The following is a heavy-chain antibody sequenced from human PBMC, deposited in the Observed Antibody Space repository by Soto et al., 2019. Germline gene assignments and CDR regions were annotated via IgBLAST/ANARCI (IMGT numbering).Heavy chain of an antibody. CDR2: INPSGGST. D-gene: IGHD3-10*01. V-gene: IGHV1-46*01. CDR3: ARERMWIGELLYGGPGLYGMDV. CDR1: GYTFTSYY. Sequence: QVQLVQSGAEVKKPGASVKVSCKASGYTFTSYYMHWVRQAPGQGLEWMGIINPSGGSTSYAQKFQGRVTMTRDTSTSTVYMELSSLRSEDTAVYYCARERMWIGELLYGGPGLYGMDVWGQGTTVTVSS. J-gene: IGHJ6*02.